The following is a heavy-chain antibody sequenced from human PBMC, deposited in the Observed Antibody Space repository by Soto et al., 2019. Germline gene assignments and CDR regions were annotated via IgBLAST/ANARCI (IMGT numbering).Heavy chain of an antibody. CDR2: IYPGDSDT. D-gene: IGHD6-13*01. CDR1: GYSFTSYW. CDR3: ARQVAAAGISFYYYGMDV. Sequence: GESLKISCKGSGYSFTSYWIGWVRQMPGKGLEWMGIIYPGDSDTRYSPSFQGQVTISADKSISTAYLQWSSLKASDTAMYYCARQVAAAGISFYYYGMDVWGQGTTVTVSS. J-gene: IGHJ6*02. V-gene: IGHV5-51*01.